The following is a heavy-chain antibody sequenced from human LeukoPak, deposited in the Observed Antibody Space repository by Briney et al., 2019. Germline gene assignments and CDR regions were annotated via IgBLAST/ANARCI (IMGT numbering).Heavy chain of an antibody. CDR2: ISGSGAST. Sequence: GGSLRLSCAASGFTFSSQAMSWVRQAPGKGLEWVSAISGSGASTYYAGSVKARFTISRDNFKNTLYLRMNSLRADDTAVYYCARDSDGDREGLWFGGYYYYYMDVWGKGTSVTISS. V-gene: IGHV3-23*01. J-gene: IGHJ6*03. CDR1: GFTFSSQA. CDR3: ARDSDGDREGLWFGGYYYYYMDV. D-gene: IGHD3-10*01.